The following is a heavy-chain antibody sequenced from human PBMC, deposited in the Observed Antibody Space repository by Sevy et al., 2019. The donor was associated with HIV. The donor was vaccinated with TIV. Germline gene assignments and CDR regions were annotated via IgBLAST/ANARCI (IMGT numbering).Heavy chain of an antibody. CDR2: IDPSGGTS. Sequence: ASVKVSCTASGYTFTNFLIHWVRQAPGQGLEWLGQIDPSGGTSIYAQRLRGGVTMTSDTSASTVYLELNSRIAEDTAMYCGARGSIGSDLFNGVPERTFYYHDWDMWDQGTTVTVSS. V-gene: IGHV1-46*01. D-gene: IGHD3-3*02. J-gene: IGHJ6*02. CDR3: ARGSIGSDLFNGVPERTFYYHDWDM. CDR1: GYTFTNFL.